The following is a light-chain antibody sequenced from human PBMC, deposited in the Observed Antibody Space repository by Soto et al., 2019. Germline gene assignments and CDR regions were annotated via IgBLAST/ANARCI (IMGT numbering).Light chain of an antibody. Sequence: SALSASXGDRVTITCRASQTISSWLAWYQQKPGKAPKLLIYRASSLESGVPSRFSGSGSGTEFTLTISSLQPDDFATYYCQQYNSYSTFGQGTRLEIK. CDR3: QQYNSYST. V-gene: IGKV1-5*03. CDR2: RAS. J-gene: IGKJ5*01. CDR1: QTISSW.